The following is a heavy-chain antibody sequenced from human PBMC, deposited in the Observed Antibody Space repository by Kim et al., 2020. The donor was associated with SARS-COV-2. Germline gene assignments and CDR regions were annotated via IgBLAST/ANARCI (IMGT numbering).Heavy chain of an antibody. V-gene: IGHV3-23*01. CDR3: AKNRLADY. J-gene: IGHJ4*02. Sequence: GGSTDYADSVKGRFTISRDNSKNTLYLQMNSLRAEDTAVYYCAKNRLADYWGQGTLVTVSS. CDR2: GGST. D-gene: IGHD6-19*01.